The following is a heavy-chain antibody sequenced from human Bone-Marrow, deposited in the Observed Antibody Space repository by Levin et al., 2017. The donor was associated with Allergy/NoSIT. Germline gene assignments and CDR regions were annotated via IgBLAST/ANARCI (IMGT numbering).Heavy chain of an antibody. CDR2: IKSKTYDETT. CDR1: GFTFRHAW. J-gene: IGHJ3*01. D-gene: IGHD6-19*01. Sequence: GGSLRLSCAASGFTFRHAWMSWVRQAPGKGLEWAGQIKSKTYDETTDFAAPVKGRFAISRDDSENTLYLHMNSLKTDDTGVYYCNTRIAVAGDDAFDVWGHGTVVTVSS. CDR3: NTRIAVAGDDAFDV. V-gene: IGHV3-15*01.